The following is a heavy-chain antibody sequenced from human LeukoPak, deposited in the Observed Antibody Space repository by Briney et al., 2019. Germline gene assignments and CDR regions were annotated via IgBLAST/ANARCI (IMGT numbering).Heavy chain of an antibody. V-gene: IGHV1-69*04. J-gene: IGHJ4*02. Sequence: ASVRVSCKASGGTFSSYAISWVRQAPGQGLEWMGRIIPILGIANYAQKFQGRVTITADKSTSTAYMELSSLRSEDTAVYYCARSHYYGSGSYVPFDYWGQGTLVTVSS. CDR1: GGTFSSYA. CDR2: IIPILGIA. CDR3: ARSHYYGSGSYVPFDY. D-gene: IGHD3-10*01.